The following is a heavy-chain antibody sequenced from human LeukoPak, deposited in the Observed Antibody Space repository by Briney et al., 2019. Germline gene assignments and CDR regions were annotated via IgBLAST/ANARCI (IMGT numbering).Heavy chain of an antibody. CDR1: GFTFSSYA. J-gene: IGHJ4*02. V-gene: IGHV3-30-3*01. D-gene: IGHD3-22*01. CDR2: ISYDGSNK. Sequence: PGGSLRLSCAASGFTFSSYAMHWVRQAPGKGLEWVAVISYDGSNKYYADSVKGRFTISRDKSKNTLYLQMSSVRVDDTAVYYCARDRGRYYDSRGFYWGYYLDSWGQGILVTVST. CDR3: ARDRGRYYDSRGFYWGYYLDS.